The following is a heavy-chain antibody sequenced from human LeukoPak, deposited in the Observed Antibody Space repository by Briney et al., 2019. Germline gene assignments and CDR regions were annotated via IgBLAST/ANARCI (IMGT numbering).Heavy chain of an antibody. Sequence: GSLRLSCAASGFTFSSYAMHWVRQAPGKGLEWVAVISYDGSNKYYAGSVKGRFTISRDNSKNTLYLQMNSLRAEDTAVYYCARDGYKTDYYGMDVWGQGTTVTVSS. CDR1: GFTFSSYA. V-gene: IGHV3-30-3*01. CDR3: ARDGYKTDYYGMDV. D-gene: IGHD1-1*01. J-gene: IGHJ6*02. CDR2: ISYDGSNK.